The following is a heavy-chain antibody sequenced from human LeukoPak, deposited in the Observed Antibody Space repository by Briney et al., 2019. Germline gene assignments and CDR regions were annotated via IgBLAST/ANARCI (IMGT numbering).Heavy chain of an antibody. D-gene: IGHD2-15*01. CDR2: ISAYNGNT. V-gene: IGHV1-18*01. Sequence: ASVKVSCKASGYTFTSYGISWVRQAPGQGLEWMGWISAYNGNTNYAQKLQGRVTMTTDTSTSTAYMELRSLRSDDTAVYYCARDRVVAADTAGFDPWGQGTLVTVSS. J-gene: IGHJ5*02. CDR1: GYTFTSYG. CDR3: ARDRVVAADTAGFDP.